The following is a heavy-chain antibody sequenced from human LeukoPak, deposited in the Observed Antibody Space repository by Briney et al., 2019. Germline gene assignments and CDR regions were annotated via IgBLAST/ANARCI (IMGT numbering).Heavy chain of an antibody. D-gene: IGHD6-19*01. V-gene: IGHV1-18*01. Sequence: GTSVKVSCKASDDTFSNYGISWVRQAPGQGLEWMGWISTYNGNTHYAQEFQGRVTMTTDTSTNIAYLELRDLRSDDTAVYYCARTQWLEDAFDFWGQGTVVTVSS. J-gene: IGHJ3*01. CDR3: ARTQWLEDAFDF. CDR2: ISTYNGNT. CDR1: DDTFSNYG.